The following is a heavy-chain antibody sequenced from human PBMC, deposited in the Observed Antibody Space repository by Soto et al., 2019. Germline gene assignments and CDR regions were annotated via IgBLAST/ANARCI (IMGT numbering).Heavy chain of an antibody. CDR3: ARDAYYDFWSGQSGGIDWFDP. D-gene: IGHD3-3*01. Sequence: GGSLRLSCAASGFTFSSYSMNWVRQAPGKGLEWVSSISSSSSYIYYADSVKGRFTISRDNAKNSLYLQMNSLRAEDTAVYYCARDAYYDFWSGQSGGIDWFDPWGQGTLVTVSS. V-gene: IGHV3-21*01. CDR2: ISSSSSYI. CDR1: GFTFSSYS. J-gene: IGHJ5*02.